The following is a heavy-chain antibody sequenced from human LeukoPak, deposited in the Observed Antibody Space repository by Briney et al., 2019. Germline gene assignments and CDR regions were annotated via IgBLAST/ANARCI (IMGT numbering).Heavy chain of an antibody. CDR2: IFTIFGTA. V-gene: IGHV1-69*05. CDR3: ARERDGCSGGSCYNYMDV. Sequence: SVRVSSTASGGTFSSYAISGVRQGPGQGLEWMGGIFTIFGTANYVQTFQGRVTITTDESTSTAYMELSSLRSEDTAVYYCARERDGCSGGSCYNYMDVWGKGTTVTVSS. CDR1: GGTFSSYA. D-gene: IGHD2-15*01. J-gene: IGHJ6*03.